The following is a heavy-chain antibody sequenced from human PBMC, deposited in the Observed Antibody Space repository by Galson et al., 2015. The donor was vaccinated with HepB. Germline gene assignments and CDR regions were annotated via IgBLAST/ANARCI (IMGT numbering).Heavy chain of an antibody. V-gene: IGHV1-2*04. CDR2: INPNSGGT. Sequence: SVKVSCKASGYTFTGYYMHWVRQAPGQGLEWMGWINPNSGGTNYAQKFQGWVTMTRDTSISTAYMELSRLRSDDTAVYHCARAYYYDSSGYYYGPFDYWGQGTLVTVSS. D-gene: IGHD3-22*01. CDR1: GYTFTGYY. J-gene: IGHJ4*02. CDR3: ARAYYYDSSGYYYGPFDY.